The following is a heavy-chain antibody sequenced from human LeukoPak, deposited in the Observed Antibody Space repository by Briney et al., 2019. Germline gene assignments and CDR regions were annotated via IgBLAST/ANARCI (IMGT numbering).Heavy chain of an antibody. J-gene: IGHJ4*02. V-gene: IGHV3-23*01. Sequence: PGGSLRLSCAAPGFTFSSYAMSWVRQAPGKGLEWVSAISGSGGSTYYADSVKGRFTISRGNSKNTLYLQMNSLRAEDTAVYYCAKDWDSSGYPYFDYWGQGTLVTVSS. CDR3: AKDWDSSGYPYFDY. CDR1: GFTFSSYA. CDR2: ISGSGGST. D-gene: IGHD3-22*01.